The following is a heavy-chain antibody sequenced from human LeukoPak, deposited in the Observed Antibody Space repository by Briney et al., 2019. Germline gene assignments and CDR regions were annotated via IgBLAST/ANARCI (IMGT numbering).Heavy chain of an antibody. Sequence: SGTLSLTGDVSGDSIGAINWWNWVRQPPGQGLEWIGEIYHTGSTNYSPSLKSRVTISVDKSKNQFSLRLSSVTAADTAVYYCAREMGVRGVMDAFDIWGQGTIVTVSS. J-gene: IGHJ3*02. CDR2: IYHTGST. V-gene: IGHV4-4*02. CDR1: GDSIGAINW. CDR3: AREMGVRGVMDAFDI. D-gene: IGHD3-10*01.